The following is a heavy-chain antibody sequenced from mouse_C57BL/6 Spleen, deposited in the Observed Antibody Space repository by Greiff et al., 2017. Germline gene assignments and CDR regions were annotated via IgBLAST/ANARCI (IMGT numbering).Heavy chain of an antibody. CDR3: ARAQAFPLSWGAMDY. Sequence: EVKVEESGPGLVKPSQSLSLTCSVTGYSITSGYYWNWIRQFPGNKLEWMGYISYDGSNNYNPSLKNRISITRDTSKNQFFLKLNSVTTEDTATYYCARAQAFPLSWGAMDYWGQGTSVTVSS. D-gene: IGHD1-1*02. V-gene: IGHV3-6*01. CDR2: ISYDGSN. CDR1: GYSITSGYY. J-gene: IGHJ4*01.